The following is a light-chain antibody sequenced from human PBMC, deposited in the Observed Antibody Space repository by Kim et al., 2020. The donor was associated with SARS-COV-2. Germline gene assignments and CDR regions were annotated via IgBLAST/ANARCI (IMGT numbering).Light chain of an antibody. Sequence: SELTQDPAVSVALGQTVRITCQGVSLRSYYASWYQQKPGQAPVLVIYGKNNRPSGIPDRFSGSSSGNTASLTITGAQAEDEADYYCNSRDSSGNHSFGTGTKVTVL. CDR2: GKN. CDR3: NSRDSSGNHS. V-gene: IGLV3-19*01. CDR1: SLRSYY. J-gene: IGLJ1*01.